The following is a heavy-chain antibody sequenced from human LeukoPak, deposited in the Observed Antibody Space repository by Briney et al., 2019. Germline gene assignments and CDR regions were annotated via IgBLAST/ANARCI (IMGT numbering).Heavy chain of an antibody. Sequence: ASVKVSCKASGYTFTANYMHWVRQAPGQGLEWMGRINPNSGGTNYAQKFQGRVTMTRDKSSSTAYMELNSLRSDDTAVYYCAREWLRNNRCDPWGQGTLITVSS. CDR3: AREWLRNNRCDP. CDR2: INPNSGGT. V-gene: IGHV1-2*06. CDR1: GYTFTANY. J-gene: IGHJ5*02. D-gene: IGHD5-12*01.